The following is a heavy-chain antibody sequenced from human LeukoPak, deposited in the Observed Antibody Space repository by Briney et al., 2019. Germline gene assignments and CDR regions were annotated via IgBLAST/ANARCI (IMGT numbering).Heavy chain of an antibody. J-gene: IGHJ4*02. CDR3: ARGGEMLWFGDEGEGSLYY. CDR2: IYTSGST. CDR1: GGSISSGSYY. Sequence: PSETLSLTCTVSGGSISSGSYYWSWIRQPAGKGLEWIGRIYTSGSTNYNPSLKSRVTISVDTSKNQFSLKLSSVTAADTAVYYCARGGEMLWFGDEGEGSLYYWGQGTLVTVSS. V-gene: IGHV4-61*02. D-gene: IGHD3-10*01.